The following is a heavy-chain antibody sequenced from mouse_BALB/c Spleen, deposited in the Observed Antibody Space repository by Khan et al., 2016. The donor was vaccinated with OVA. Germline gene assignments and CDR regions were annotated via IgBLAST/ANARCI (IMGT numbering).Heavy chain of an antibody. CDR1: GYTFTSYT. J-gene: IGHJ3*01. CDR2: INPSNGYT. Sequence: QVQLNESGAELAKPGASVKMSCKASGYTFTSYTIHWIKKRPGQGLEWIGYINPSNGYTNYNQKFKDKATLTTDKSSTTAYLQLSSLTSDDSAVFNGVRDGGEHRDDGWFADWGEESLVTGTA. CDR3: VRDGGEHRDDGWFAD. V-gene: IGHV1-4*01. D-gene: IGHD2-14*01.